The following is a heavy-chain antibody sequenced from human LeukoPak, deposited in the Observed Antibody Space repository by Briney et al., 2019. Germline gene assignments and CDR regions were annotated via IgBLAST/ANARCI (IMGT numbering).Heavy chain of an antibody. D-gene: IGHD3-10*01. J-gene: IGHJ4*02. V-gene: IGHV3-23*01. CDR3: AKLSLMVRGVIISGYFDY. CDR1: GFTFSSYA. Sequence: GGSLRLSCAASGFTFSSYAMSWVRQAPGKGLEWVSAISGSGGSTYYADSVKGRFTISRDNSKNTLYLQMNSLRAEDTAVYYCAKLSLMVRGVIISGYFDYWGQGTLVTVSS. CDR2: ISGSGGST.